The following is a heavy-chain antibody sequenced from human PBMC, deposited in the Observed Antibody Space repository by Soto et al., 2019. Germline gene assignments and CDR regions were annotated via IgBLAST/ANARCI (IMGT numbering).Heavy chain of an antibody. CDR3: ARDTGDGTFDF. Sequence: GALVKVSCKASGYTFSSYAMHWVRQAPGQRLEGMGWINAGYGNTKSSQKFQDRVTISRDTSASTAYMELTSLRSEDTAVYYCARDTGDGTFDFWGQGTLVTVSS. CDR2: INAGYGNT. D-gene: IGHD7-27*01. V-gene: IGHV1-3*01. CDR1: GYTFSSYA. J-gene: IGHJ4*02.